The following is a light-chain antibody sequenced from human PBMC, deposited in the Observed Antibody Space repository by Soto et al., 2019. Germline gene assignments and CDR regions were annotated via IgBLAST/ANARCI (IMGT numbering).Light chain of an antibody. J-gene: IGKJ1*01. V-gene: IGKV1-5*03. CDR3: QPYYSYSEA. Sequence: IQVTKSTSTLSESEGDRVTITCRASQTISSWLAWYQQKPGKAPKLLIYKASTLKSGVPSRFSGSGSGKECTLTISILQPDDYATYYCQPYYSYSEAFGPGTKVDI. CDR2: KAS. CDR1: QTISSW.